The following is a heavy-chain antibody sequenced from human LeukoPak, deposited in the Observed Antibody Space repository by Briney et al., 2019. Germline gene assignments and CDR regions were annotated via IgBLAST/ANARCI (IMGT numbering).Heavy chain of an antibody. D-gene: IGHD3-22*01. Sequence: SETLSLTCAVYGGSFSGYYWSWIRQPPGKGLEWIGEINHSGSTNYNPSLKSRVTMSVDTSKNQFSLKLSSVTAADTAVYYCASSYYYDSSGYYPDAFDIWGQGTMVTVSS. CDR3: ASSYYYDSSGYYPDAFDI. CDR1: GGSFSGYY. CDR2: INHSGST. J-gene: IGHJ3*02. V-gene: IGHV4-34*01.